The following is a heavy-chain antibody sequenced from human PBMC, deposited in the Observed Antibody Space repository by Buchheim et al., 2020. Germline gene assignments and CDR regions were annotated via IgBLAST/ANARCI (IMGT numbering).Heavy chain of an antibody. D-gene: IGHD3-10*01. CDR3: AHRRPYYDYFDY. Sequence: QITLKESGPTLVKPTQTLTLTCAFSGFSPSTNGEGVGWIRQPPGKALEWLALIYWDDDKMFSPSLRSRLTITKDTSKNQVVLKLTNMDPVDTATYYCAHRRPYYDYFDYWGQGTL. V-gene: IGHV2-5*02. J-gene: IGHJ4*02. CDR1: GFSPSTNGEG. CDR2: IYWDDDK.